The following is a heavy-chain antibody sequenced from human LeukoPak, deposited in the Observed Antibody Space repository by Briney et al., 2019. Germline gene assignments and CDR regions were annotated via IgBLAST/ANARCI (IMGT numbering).Heavy chain of an antibody. V-gene: IGHV1-18*01. CDR3: ARVNMVRGVIDGMDV. CDR1: GYTFTSYG. D-gene: IGHD3-10*01. J-gene: IGHJ6*02. CDR2: ISAYNGNT. Sequence: GASVKVSCKASGYTFTSYGISWVRQAPGQGLEWMGWISAYNGNTNYAQKLQGRGTMTTDTSTSTAYMELRSLRSDDTAVYYCARVNMVRGVIDGMDVWGQGTTVTVSS.